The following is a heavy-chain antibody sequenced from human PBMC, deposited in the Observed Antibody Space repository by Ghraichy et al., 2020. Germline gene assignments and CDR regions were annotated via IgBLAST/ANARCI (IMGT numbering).Heavy chain of an antibody. CDR2: ISSSSSTI. CDR1: GFTFSSYS. CDR3: ARVHDFWSGYPFDC. Sequence: GESLNISCAASGFTFSSYSMNWVRQAPGKGLEWVSYISSSSSTIYYADSVKGRFTISRDNAKNSLYLQMNSLRDEETAVYYCARVHDFWSGYPFDCWGQGTLVTVSS. J-gene: IGHJ4*02. V-gene: IGHV3-48*02. D-gene: IGHD3-3*01.